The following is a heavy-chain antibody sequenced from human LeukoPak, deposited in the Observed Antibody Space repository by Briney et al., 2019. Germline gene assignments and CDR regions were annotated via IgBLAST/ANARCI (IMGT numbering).Heavy chain of an antibody. J-gene: IGHJ5*02. CDR2: INPNSGGT. Sequence: GASVKVSCKASGYTFTGYYMHWVRQAPGQGLEWMGWINPNSGGTNYAQKFQGRVTMTRDTPISTAYMELSRLRSDDTAVYYCARDRGLVVAATWWFDPWGQGTLVTVSS. V-gene: IGHV1-2*02. CDR1: GYTFTGYY. CDR3: ARDRGLVVAATWWFDP. D-gene: IGHD2-15*01.